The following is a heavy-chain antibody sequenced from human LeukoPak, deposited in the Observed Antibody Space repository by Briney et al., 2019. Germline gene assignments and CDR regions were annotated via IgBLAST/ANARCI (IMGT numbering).Heavy chain of an antibody. D-gene: IGHD3-10*01. CDR3: ARKPLFGLGIGH. Sequence: GGSLRLSCAASGFTFSSYEMNWVRQAPGKGLEWVSYISSFSSTIYYADSVMGRFTISRDNAKNSLYMQMNSLRAEETAVYYCARKPLFGLGIGHWGQGTLVTVSS. CDR1: GFTFSSYE. J-gene: IGHJ4*02. V-gene: IGHV3-48*03. CDR2: ISSFSSTI.